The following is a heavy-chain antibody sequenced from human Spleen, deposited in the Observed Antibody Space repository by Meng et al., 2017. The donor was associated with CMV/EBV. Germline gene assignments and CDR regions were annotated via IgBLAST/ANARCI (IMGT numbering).Heavy chain of an antibody. CDR3: ARRTGTSYWYFDL. J-gene: IGHJ2*01. V-gene: IGHV3-74*01. CDR1: GVTFSSYW. Sequence: GESLKISCAASGVTFSSYWMHWVRQAPGKGLVWVSRINSAGSSTNYADCVKGRFTISRDNAKNTLYLQMNSLRAEDTAVYYCARRTGTSYWYFDLWGRGTLVTVSS. D-gene: IGHD1-1*01. CDR2: INSAGSST.